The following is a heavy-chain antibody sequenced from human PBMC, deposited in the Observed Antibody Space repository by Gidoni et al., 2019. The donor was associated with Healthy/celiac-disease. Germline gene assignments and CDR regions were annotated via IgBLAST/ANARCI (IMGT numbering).Heavy chain of an antibody. CDR3: ARELGYCSGGSCRHYFDY. J-gene: IGHJ4*02. D-gene: IGHD2-15*01. V-gene: IGHV3-23*01. Sequence: EVQLLESGGGLVQPGGSLRPSCAASGFTFSSYAMSWVRQAPGKGLEWVSAISGSGGSTYYADSVKGRFTISRDNSKNTLYLQMNSLRAEDTAVYYCARELGYCSGGSCRHYFDYWGQGTLVTVSS. CDR1: GFTFSSYA. CDR2: ISGSGGST.